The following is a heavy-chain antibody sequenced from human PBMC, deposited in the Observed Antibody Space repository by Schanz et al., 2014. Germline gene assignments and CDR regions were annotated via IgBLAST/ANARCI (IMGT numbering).Heavy chain of an antibody. J-gene: IGHJ4*02. V-gene: IGHV3-48*01. CDR2: ITYNGGTI. Sequence: EVHLLESGGGLVPPGGSLRLSCTASGFTFSSHSFNWVRQAPGKGLEWISYITYNGGTIYYADSVKGRFTISRDNAKNSLYLEMNSLRAEDTALYYCARDRRNADLDYWGQGTLVTVSS. CDR3: ARDRRNADLDY. CDR1: GFTFSSHS. D-gene: IGHD1-1*01.